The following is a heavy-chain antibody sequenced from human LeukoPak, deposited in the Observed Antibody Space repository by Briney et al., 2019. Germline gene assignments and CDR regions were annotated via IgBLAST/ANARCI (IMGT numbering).Heavy chain of an antibody. Sequence: ASVKVSCKASGYTFTDSYIHWVRQAPGQGLEWMGWINPDSGGTNYAQKFQGRVTVTRDTSINTAYMDLRWLRSDDTGIYYCVRGGSRYCSGTSCPLFDFWGQGTLVTVSS. CDR3: VRGGSRYCSGTSCPLFDF. D-gene: IGHD2-2*01. J-gene: IGHJ4*02. V-gene: IGHV1-2*02. CDR2: INPDSGGT. CDR1: GYTFTDSY.